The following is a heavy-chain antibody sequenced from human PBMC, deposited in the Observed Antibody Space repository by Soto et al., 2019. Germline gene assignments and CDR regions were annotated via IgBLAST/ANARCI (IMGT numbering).Heavy chain of an antibody. J-gene: IGHJ6*02. CDR3: AGRDCSGGSCYRSYYYYGIDV. Sequence: QVQLVQSGAEVKKPGSSVKVSCKASGGTFSSYAISWVRQAPGQGLEWMGGIIPIFGTANYAQKFQGRVTIPADESTSAAYMGLSSLRSEDTAVYYCAGRDCSGGSCYRSYYYYGIDVWGQGTTVTVSS. D-gene: IGHD2-15*01. V-gene: IGHV1-69*12. CDR1: GGTFSSYA. CDR2: IIPIFGTA.